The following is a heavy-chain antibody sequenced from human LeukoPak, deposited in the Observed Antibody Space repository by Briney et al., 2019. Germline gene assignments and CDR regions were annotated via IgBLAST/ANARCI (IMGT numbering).Heavy chain of an antibody. J-gene: IGHJ4*02. D-gene: IGHD5-18*01. CDR3: ANDRVVYQLWFQRGLTLDY. CDR1: GFTVSSNS. CDR2: IYSDNT. V-gene: IGHV3-53*01. Sequence: GGSLRLSCTVSGFTVSSNSMSWVRQAPGKGLEWVSFIYSDNTHYSDSVKGRFTISRDNSKNTLYLQMNSLRAEDTAVYYCANDRVVYQLWFQRGLTLDYWGQGTLVTVSS.